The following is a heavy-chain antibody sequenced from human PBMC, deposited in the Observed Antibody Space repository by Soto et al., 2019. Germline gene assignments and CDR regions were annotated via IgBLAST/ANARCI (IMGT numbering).Heavy chain of an antibody. CDR1: GFTFSSYW. V-gene: IGHV3-74*01. Sequence: EVQLVESGGGLVQPGGSLTLSCAASGFTFSSYWMHWVRQPPGKGLVWVARIKSDGSSTNYADSVKGRFTISRDNAKHTLYLQMNSLRAEDTAVYYCAREYGDFDYWGRGTLVTVSS. J-gene: IGHJ4*02. CDR2: IKSDGSST. CDR3: AREYGDFDY. D-gene: IGHD4-17*01.